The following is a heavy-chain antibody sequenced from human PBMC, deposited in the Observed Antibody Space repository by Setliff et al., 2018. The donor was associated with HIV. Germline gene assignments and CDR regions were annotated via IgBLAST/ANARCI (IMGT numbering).Heavy chain of an antibody. CDR1: GGSFSGYY. D-gene: IGHD2-8*02. CDR3: ARVSSTYWYSIFRNYYYHMDV. V-gene: IGHV4-59*10. CDR2: IYTSGST. J-gene: IGHJ6*03. Sequence: SETLSLTCAVYGGSFSGYYWSWIRQPAGKGLEWIGRIYTSGSTNYNPSLKSRVTISVDTSKNQFSLRLRSVTAADTAVYYCARVSSTYWYSIFRNYYYHMDVWGKGTTVTVSS.